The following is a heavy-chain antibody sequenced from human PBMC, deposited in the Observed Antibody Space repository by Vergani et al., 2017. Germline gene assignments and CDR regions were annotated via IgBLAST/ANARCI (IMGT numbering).Heavy chain of an antibody. CDR1: GDSAISTDYH. J-gene: IGHJ5*02. CDR3: ARSQPYDSSGYYPGWFDP. D-gene: IGHD3-22*01. Sequence: QVQLQESGPGLVKPSETLSLTCTVSGDSAISTDYHWGWIRQPPGKGLEWIGYIYYSGSTNYNPSLKSRVTISVDTSKNQFSLKLSSVTAADTAVYYCARSQPYDSSGYYPGWFDPWGQGTLVTVSS. V-gene: IGHV4-61*08. CDR2: IYYSGST.